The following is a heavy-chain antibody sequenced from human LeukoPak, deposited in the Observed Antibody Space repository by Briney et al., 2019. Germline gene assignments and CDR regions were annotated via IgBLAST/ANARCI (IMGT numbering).Heavy chain of an antibody. Sequence: PAGGSLRLSCAASGFTFSSYAMSWVRQAPGKGLEWVSAISGSGGSTYYADSVKGRFTISRDNSKNTLYLQMNSLRAEDTAVYYCARELWSWDYYYMDVWGKGTTVTVSS. D-gene: IGHD3-16*01. CDR1: GFTFSSYA. J-gene: IGHJ6*03. CDR2: ISGSGGST. CDR3: ARELWSWDYYYMDV. V-gene: IGHV3-23*01.